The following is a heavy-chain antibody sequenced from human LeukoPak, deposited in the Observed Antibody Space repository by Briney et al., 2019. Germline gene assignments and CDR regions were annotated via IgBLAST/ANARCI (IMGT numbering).Heavy chain of an antibody. Sequence: SVKVSCKASGGTFSSYTISWVRQAPGQGLEWMGRIIPILGIANYAQKFQGRVTITADKSTSTAYMELRSLRSDDTAVYYCARVLGYYDFWSGEGYWGQGTLVTVSS. J-gene: IGHJ4*02. D-gene: IGHD3-3*01. CDR1: GGTFSSYT. CDR2: IIPILGIA. CDR3: ARVLGYYDFWSGEGY. V-gene: IGHV1-69*02.